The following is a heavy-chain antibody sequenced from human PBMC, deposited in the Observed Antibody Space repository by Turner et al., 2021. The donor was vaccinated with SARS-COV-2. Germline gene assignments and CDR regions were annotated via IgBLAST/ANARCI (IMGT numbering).Heavy chain of an antibody. CDR3: TTHSAPDY. V-gene: IGHV3-15*01. D-gene: IGHD6-13*01. Sequence: EVQLVESGGGLVQPGGSLRLSFAASGFTFSTYWMHWVRQAPGKGLVWVGRIKTKTDGGTTDYAAPVKGRFTISRDDSKNTLYLQMNSLKTEDTAVYYCTTHSAPDYWGQGTLVTVSS. CDR1: GFTFSTYW. J-gene: IGHJ4*02. CDR2: IKTKTDGGTT.